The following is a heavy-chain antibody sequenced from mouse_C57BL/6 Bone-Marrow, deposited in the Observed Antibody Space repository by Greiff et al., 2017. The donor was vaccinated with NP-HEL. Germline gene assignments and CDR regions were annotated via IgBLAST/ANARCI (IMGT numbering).Heavy chain of an antibody. V-gene: IGHV1-81*01. CDR2: IYPRSGNT. J-gene: IGHJ1*03. CDR3: ARLGYGRRYFDV. CDR1: GYTFTSYG. D-gene: IGHD1-1*01. Sequence: VQLQESGAELARPGASVKLSCKASGYTFTSYGISWVKQRTGQGLEWIGEIYPRSGNTYYNEKFKGKATLTADKSSSTAYMELRSLTSEDSAVYFCARLGYGRRYFDVWGTGTTVTVSS.